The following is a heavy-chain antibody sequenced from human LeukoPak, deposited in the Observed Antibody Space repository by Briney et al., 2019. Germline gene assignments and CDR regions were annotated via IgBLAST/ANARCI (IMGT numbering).Heavy chain of an antibody. CDR2: IIPIFGTA. J-gene: IGHJ4*02. V-gene: IGHV1-69*05. CDR1: GGTFSSYA. CDR3: ARESSSSSHLDY. Sequence: SVKVYCKASGGTFSSYAISWVRQAPGQGLEWMGGIIPIFGTASYAQKFQGRVTMTRDTSTSTVYMELSSLRSEDTAVYYCARESSSSSHLDYWGQGTLVTVSS. D-gene: IGHD6-6*01.